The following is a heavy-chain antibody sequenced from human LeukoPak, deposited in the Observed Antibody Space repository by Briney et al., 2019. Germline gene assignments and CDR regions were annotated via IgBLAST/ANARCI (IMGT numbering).Heavy chain of an antibody. CDR2: ISYDGSNK. D-gene: IGHD3-22*01. Sequence: GRSLRLSCAASGFTFSSYGMHWVRQAPGKGLEWVAVISYDGSNKYYADSVKGRFTISRDNSKNTLYLQMNSLRAEDTAVYYCARGHYDSSGYYYDAFDIWGQGTMVTVSS. V-gene: IGHV3-30*03. CDR3: ARGHYDSSGYYYDAFDI. J-gene: IGHJ3*02. CDR1: GFTFSSYG.